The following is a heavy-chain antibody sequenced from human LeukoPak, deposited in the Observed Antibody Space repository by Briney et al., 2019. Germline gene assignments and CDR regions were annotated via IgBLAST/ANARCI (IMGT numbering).Heavy chain of an antibody. CDR3: TRLSPRYSYGGSGDY. CDR2: IRSKANSYAT. Sequence: GGSLKLSCAASGFTFSGPAMHWVRQASGKGLEWVGRIRSKANSYATAYAASVKGRFTISRGDSKNTAYLQMNSLKTEDTAVYYCTRLSPRYSYGGSGDYWGQGTLATVSS. CDR1: GFTFSGPA. D-gene: IGHD5-18*01. J-gene: IGHJ4*02. V-gene: IGHV3-73*01.